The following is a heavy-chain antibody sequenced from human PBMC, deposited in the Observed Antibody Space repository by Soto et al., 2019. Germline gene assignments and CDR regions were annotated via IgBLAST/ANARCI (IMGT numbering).Heavy chain of an antibody. CDR2: IYYSGST. V-gene: IGHV4-59*01. CDR1: GGSISSYY. J-gene: IGHJ5*02. D-gene: IGHD3-3*01. Sequence: SETLSLTCTVSGGSISSYYWSWIRQPPGKGLEWIGYIYYSGSTNYNPSLKSRVTISVDTSKNQFSLKLSSVTAADTAVYYCARELRFLTWFDPWGQGTLVTVSS. CDR3: ARELRFLTWFDP.